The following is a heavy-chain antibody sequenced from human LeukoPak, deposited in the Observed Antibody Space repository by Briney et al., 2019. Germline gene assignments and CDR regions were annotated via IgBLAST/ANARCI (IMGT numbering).Heavy chain of an antibody. CDR2: ISSSSSTI. J-gene: IGHJ4*02. D-gene: IGHD3-10*01. V-gene: IGHV3-48*01. Sequence: GGSLRLSCAASGFTFSSYSMNWVRQAPGKGLEWVSYISSSSSTIYYADSVKGRFTISRDNAKNSLYLQMNSLRAEDTAVYYCAKNMVRGVSLHYFDYWGQGTLVTVSS. CDR1: GFTFSSYS. CDR3: AKNMVRGVSLHYFDY.